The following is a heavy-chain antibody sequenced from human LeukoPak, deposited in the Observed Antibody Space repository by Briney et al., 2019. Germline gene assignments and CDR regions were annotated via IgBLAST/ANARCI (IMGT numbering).Heavy chain of an antibody. J-gene: IGHJ3*02. V-gene: IGHV1-69*05. CDR1: GGTFSSYA. Sequence: SVKVSCKASGGTFSSYAISWVRQAPGQGLEWMGGSVPIFGTANYAQKFQGRVTITTDESTSTAYMELSSLRSEDTAVYYCARGARGWDIVVVPAAMGAFDIWGQGTMVTVSS. CDR2: SVPIFGTA. D-gene: IGHD2-2*01. CDR3: ARGARGWDIVVVPAAMGAFDI.